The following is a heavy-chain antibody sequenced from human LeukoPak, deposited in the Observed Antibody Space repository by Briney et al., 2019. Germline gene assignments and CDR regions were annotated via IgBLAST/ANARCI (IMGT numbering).Heavy chain of an antibody. D-gene: IGHD6-13*01. CDR1: GFTFSSYW. CDR3: ARDGASSSWYYFDY. CDR2: IKQDGSEK. Sequence: GGSLRLSCAASGFTFSSYWMSWVRQAPGKGLEWVANIKQDGSEKYYVDSVKGRFTISRDNAKNSLYLQMNSLRAEDTAVYYCARDGASSSWYYFDYWGQGTLVTVSS. J-gene: IGHJ4*02. V-gene: IGHV3-7*03.